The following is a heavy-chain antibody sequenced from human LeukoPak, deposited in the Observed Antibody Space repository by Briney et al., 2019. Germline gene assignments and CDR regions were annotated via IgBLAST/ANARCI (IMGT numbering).Heavy chain of an antibody. D-gene: IGHD5-24*01. CDR3: AIRVEMANPDAFDI. CDR2: IYDGDSAT. CDR1: GYSFTSYW. Sequence: GESLKISCKGSGYSFTSYWIGWVRQMPGKGLEGMGIIYDGDSATRYRQSFQGQVTISADKSISTAYLQWSSLKASDTAMYYCAIRVEMANPDAFDIWGQGTMVTVSS. J-gene: IGHJ3*02. V-gene: IGHV5-51*01.